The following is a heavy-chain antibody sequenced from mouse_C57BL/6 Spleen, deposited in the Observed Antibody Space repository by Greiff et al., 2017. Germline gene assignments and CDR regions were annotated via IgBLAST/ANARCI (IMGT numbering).Heavy chain of an antibody. J-gene: IGHJ1*03. CDR2: IYPGSGST. CDR3: ARMRVYYYGSVWYFDV. D-gene: IGHD1-1*01. Sequence: VQLQQPGAELVKPGASVKMSCKASGYTFTSYWITWVKQRPGQGLEWIGDIYPGSGSTNYNEKFKSKATLTVDTSSSTAYMQLSSLTSEDSAVYYCARMRVYYYGSVWYFDVWGTGTTVTVSS. CDR1: GYTFTSYW. V-gene: IGHV1-55*01.